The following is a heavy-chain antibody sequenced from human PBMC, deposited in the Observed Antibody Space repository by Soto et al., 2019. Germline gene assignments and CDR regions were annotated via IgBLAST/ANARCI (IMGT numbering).Heavy chain of an antibody. CDR2: TIPVSGTT. CDR3: ASSYGVSWYGDF. V-gene: IGHV1-69*01. Sequence: QVQLVQSGAEVRKPGSSVKVSCHSSGDSFNDYPVTWVRQAPGHGLEWMGGTIPVSGTTNYAQEFQGRVTITADVSTSTVYMELSSLKDEDTALYYCASSYGVSWYGDFWGQGTLVTVSS. CDR1: GDSFNDYP. D-gene: IGHD6-13*01. J-gene: IGHJ4*02.